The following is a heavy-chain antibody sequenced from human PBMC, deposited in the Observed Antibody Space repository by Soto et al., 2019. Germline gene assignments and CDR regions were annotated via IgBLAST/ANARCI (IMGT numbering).Heavy chain of an antibody. D-gene: IGHD1-26*01. CDR2: INAGNGNT. Sequence: ASVKVSCKASGYTFTSYAMHWVRQAPGQRLEWMGWINAGNGNTKYSQKFQGRVTITRDTSASTAYMELSSLRSEDTAVYYCARQAEARYTYGYWGQGPLVTVSS. CDR1: GYTFTSYA. CDR3: ARQAEARYTYGY. V-gene: IGHV1-3*01. J-gene: IGHJ4*02.